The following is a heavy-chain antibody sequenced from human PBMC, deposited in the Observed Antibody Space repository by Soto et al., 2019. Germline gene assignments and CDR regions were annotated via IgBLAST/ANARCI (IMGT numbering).Heavy chain of an antibody. V-gene: IGHV3-74*01. CDR3: VRDVPRKWFDS. J-gene: IGHJ5*01. D-gene: IGHD2-2*01. CDR1: RGAFGDYW. Sequence: VQLVESGGGLVQPGGSLRLSCEASRGAFGDYWMHWVRQAPGKGQVWVSRINRDANDIIYADSVKGRFTDSRDNATNIVFLQMSILIVEDTAVYYFVRDVPRKWFDSWGQGTLVTVSP. CDR2: INRDANDI.